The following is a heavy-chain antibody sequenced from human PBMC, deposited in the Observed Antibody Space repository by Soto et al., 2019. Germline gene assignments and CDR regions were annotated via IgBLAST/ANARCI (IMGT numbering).Heavy chain of an antibody. CDR1: GGTFSSYT. V-gene: IGHV1-69*04. D-gene: IGHD6-13*01. J-gene: IGHJ4*02. CDR3: ARDAAAAGTGPIGY. Sequence: GASVKVSCKASGGTFSSYTISWVRQAPGQGLEWMGRIIPILGIANYAQKFQGRVTITADKSTSTAYMELSSLRSEDTAVYYCARDAAAAGTGPIGYWGQGTLVTVSS. CDR2: IIPILGIA.